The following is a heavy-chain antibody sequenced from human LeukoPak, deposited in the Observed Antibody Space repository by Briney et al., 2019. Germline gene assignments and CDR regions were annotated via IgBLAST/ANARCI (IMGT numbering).Heavy chain of an antibody. Sequence: SETLSLTCAVYGGSFSGYYWSWIRQPPGKGLEWIGEINHSGSTNYNPSLKSRLTISVDTSKNQFSLKLSSVTAADTAVYYCARGPKHYSSGLHWGQGTLVTVSS. CDR2: INHSGST. CDR3: ARGPKHYSSGLH. D-gene: IGHD6-19*01. CDR1: GGSFSGYY. J-gene: IGHJ4*02. V-gene: IGHV4-34*01.